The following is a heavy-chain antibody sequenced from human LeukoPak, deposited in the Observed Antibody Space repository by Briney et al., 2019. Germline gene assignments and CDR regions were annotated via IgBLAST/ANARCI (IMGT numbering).Heavy chain of an antibody. D-gene: IGHD3-10*01. V-gene: IGHV4-39*01. Sequence: NTSETLSLTCAVSGGSISSGGYYWSWIRQPPGKGLEWIGEINHSGSTNYNPSLKSRVTISVDTSKNQFSLKLSSVTAADTAVYYCARHPSFGELSRWGQGTLVTVSS. CDR2: INHSGST. J-gene: IGHJ4*02. CDR3: ARHPSFGELSR. CDR1: GGSISSGGYY.